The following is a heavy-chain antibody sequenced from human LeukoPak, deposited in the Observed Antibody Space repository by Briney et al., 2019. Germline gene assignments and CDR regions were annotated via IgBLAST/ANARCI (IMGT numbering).Heavy chain of an antibody. D-gene: IGHD3-10*01. V-gene: IGHV1-58*02. J-gene: IGHJ3*02. Sequence: GTSVKVSCKASGFTFISSAMQWVRQARGQRLEWIGWIVVGSGNTNYAQKFQERVTITRDMSTSTAYMELSSLRSEDTAVYYCAADGRGRASGSYYINDAFDIWGQGTMVTVSS. CDR3: AADGRGRASGSYYINDAFDI. CDR2: IVVGSGNT. CDR1: GFTFISSA.